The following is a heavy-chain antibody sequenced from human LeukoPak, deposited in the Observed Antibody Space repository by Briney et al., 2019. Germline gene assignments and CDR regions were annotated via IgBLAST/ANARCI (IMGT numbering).Heavy chain of an antibody. V-gene: IGHV3-30*03. D-gene: IGHD3-3*01. CDR2: ISNDGSRK. J-gene: IGHJ4*02. CDR3: ARDRAWNYFDY. Sequence: PGGSLRLSCAPSGFTFSRHGMHWVRQAPGKGLEWVAIISNDGSRKYYAHPVEGRFTISRGNSKNTLYLQMDSLRAEDTAVYYCARDRAWNYFDYWGQGTLVTVSS. CDR1: GFTFSRHG.